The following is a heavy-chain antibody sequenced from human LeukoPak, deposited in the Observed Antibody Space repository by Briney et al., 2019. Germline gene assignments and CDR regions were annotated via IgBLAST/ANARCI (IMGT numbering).Heavy chain of an antibody. J-gene: IGHJ6*03. CDR1: GYTFTGCY. CDR3: ARGMGNPFPKAITIFGVVIPAGGYYYMDV. D-gene: IGHD3-3*01. Sequence: ASVKVSCKASGYTFTGCYMHWVRQAPGQGLEWMGWINPNSGGTNYAQKFQGRVTMTRDTSISTAYMELSRLRSDDTAVYYCARGMGNPFPKAITIFGVVIPAGGYYYMDVWGKGTTVTVSS. V-gene: IGHV1-2*02. CDR2: INPNSGGT.